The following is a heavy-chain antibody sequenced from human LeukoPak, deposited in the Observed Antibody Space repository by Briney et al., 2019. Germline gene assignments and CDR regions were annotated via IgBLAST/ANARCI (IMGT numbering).Heavy chain of an antibody. Sequence: ESGPALVKPTQTLTLTCTFSGFSLSTSGMCVSWIRQPPGKALEWLALIDWDDDKYYSTSLKTRLTISKDTSKNQVVLTMTNMDPVDTAAYYCARMKSGGSGWTINYFDYWGQGTLVTVSS. J-gene: IGHJ4*02. D-gene: IGHD6-19*01. CDR2: IDWDDDK. V-gene: IGHV2-70*01. CDR3: ARMKSGGSGWTINYFDY. CDR1: GFSLSTSGMC.